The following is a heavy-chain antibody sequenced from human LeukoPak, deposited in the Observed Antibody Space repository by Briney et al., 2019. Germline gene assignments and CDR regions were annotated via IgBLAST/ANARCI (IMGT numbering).Heavy chain of an antibody. Sequence: SSETLSLTCAVYGGSFSGYYWSWIRQPPGKGLEWFGEINHSGSTNYNPSLKSRVTISVDTSKNQFSLKLSSVTAADTAVYYCARGQVTSWLRLSYFDYWGQGTLVTVSS. D-gene: IGHD5-12*01. CDR3: ARGQVTSWLRLSYFDY. J-gene: IGHJ4*02. V-gene: IGHV4-34*01. CDR1: GGSFSGYY. CDR2: INHSGST.